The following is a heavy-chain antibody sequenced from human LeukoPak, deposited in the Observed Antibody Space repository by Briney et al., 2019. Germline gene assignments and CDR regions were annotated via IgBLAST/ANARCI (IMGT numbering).Heavy chain of an antibody. V-gene: IGHV3-30*18. CDR2: ISYDGSNK. J-gene: IGHJ4*02. CDR1: GFTFSNYG. D-gene: IGHD3-16*02. Sequence: GGSLRLSCSASGFTFSNYGMHWVRQAPGKGLQWVAVISYDGSNKYYADSVKGRFTISRDNSKNTLYLQMNSLRADDTAVYYCTKVASTGFIAYYFDYWGQGTLVTVSS. CDR3: TKVASTGFIAYYFDY.